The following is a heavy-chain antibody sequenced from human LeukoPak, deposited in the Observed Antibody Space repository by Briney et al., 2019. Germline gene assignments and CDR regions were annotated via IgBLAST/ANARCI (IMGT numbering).Heavy chain of an antibody. V-gene: IGHV3-74*01. J-gene: IGHJ6*03. D-gene: IGHD3-10*01. CDR3: ARGGYGHNMDV. CDR1: GFMFSNYY. CDR2: IKNAGIDT. Sequence: GGSLRLSCVGSGFMFSNYYMYWVRQAPGKGLVWVSRIKNAGIDTIYADSVKGRFTVSRDNAKNTVYLQMSSLRAEDTAVYYCARGGYGHNMDVWGEGTTATVSS.